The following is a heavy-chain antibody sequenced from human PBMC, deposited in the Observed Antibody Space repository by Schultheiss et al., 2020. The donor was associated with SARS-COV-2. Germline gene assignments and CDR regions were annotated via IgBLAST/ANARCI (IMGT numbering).Heavy chain of an antibody. Sequence: SVKVSCKASGYTFTSYGISWVRQAPGQGLEWMGRIIPILGIANYAQKFQGRVTITADKSTSTAYMELSSLRSDDTAVYYCARAVAGYFDYWGQGTLVTVSS. J-gene: IGHJ4*02. CDR3: ARAVAGYFDY. V-gene: IGHV1-69*04. CDR1: GYTFTSYG. D-gene: IGHD6-19*01. CDR2: IIPILGIA.